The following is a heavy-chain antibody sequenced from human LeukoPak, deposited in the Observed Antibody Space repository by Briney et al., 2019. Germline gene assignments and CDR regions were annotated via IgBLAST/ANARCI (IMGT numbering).Heavy chain of an antibody. CDR3: ARRPVSGTDY. D-gene: IGHD3-3*01. J-gene: IGHJ4*02. V-gene: IGHV1-8*01. CDR1: GYTFTSYD. CDR2: MNVKSRNT. Sequence: GAAVKVSLKSSGYTFTSYDIHWVRQAPGQGLGWMGWMNVKSRNTVSTQKSQGRVTMARDTSISTGYMELSRLRSDDTVLYFSARRPVSGTDYWGQGTPVTVSS.